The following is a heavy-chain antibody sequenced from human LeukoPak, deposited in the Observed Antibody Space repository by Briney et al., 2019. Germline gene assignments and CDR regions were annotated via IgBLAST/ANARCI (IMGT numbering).Heavy chain of an antibody. CDR2: ISRSGSTK. J-gene: IGHJ4*02. CDR1: GFTFSDYN. Sequence: AGGSLRLSCAASGFTFSDYNMRWIRQAPGKGLEWVSSISRSGSTKYYADSVKGRFTISRDNAKNSLFLQMNSLRAEDTAVYYCTSLYGGVIAASDYWGQGTLVTVSS. CDR3: TSLYGGVIAASDY. V-gene: IGHV3-11*01. D-gene: IGHD3-16*02.